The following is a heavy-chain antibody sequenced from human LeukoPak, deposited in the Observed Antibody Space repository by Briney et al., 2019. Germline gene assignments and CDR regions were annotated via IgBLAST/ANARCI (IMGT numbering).Heavy chain of an antibody. Sequence: SVKVSCKASGGTFSSYAISWVRQAPGQRLEWMGRIIPILGIANYAQKFQGRVTITADKSTSTAYMELSSLRSEDTAVYYCARSEMSDNYWGQGTLVTVSS. V-gene: IGHV1-69*04. CDR1: GGTFSSYA. J-gene: IGHJ4*02. CDR3: ARSEMSDNY. CDR2: IIPILGIA.